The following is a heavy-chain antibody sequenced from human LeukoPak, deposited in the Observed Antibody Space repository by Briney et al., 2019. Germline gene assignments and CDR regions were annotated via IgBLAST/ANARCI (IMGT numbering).Heavy chain of an antibody. Sequence: GESLRLSCAASGFTFSSYAMHWVRQAPGKGLEWVAVISYDGSNKYYADSVKGRFTISRDNSKNTLYLQMNSLRAEDTAVYYCARDRSRVATSADLDYWGQGTLVTVSS. D-gene: IGHD2-2*01. J-gene: IGHJ4*02. CDR1: GFTFSSYA. CDR2: ISYDGSNK. V-gene: IGHV3-30-3*01. CDR3: ARDRSRVATSADLDY.